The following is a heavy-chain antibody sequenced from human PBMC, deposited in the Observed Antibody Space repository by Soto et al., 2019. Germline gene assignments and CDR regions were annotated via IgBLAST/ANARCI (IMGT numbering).Heavy chain of an antibody. CDR3: AKGRDSGWMDS. D-gene: IGHD6-19*01. CDR1: GFIFNNFG. J-gene: IGHJ5*01. V-gene: IGHV3-30*18. CDR2: ISFDSSSK. Sequence: QVQVVESGGGVVQPGRSLRLSCAASGFIFNNFGFHWVRQAPGKGLEWVALISFDSSSKYYADSVKGRFTISRDDSKNTQYLQMNSLRPEDTAVYYCAKGRDSGWMDSWGQGTLVTVSS.